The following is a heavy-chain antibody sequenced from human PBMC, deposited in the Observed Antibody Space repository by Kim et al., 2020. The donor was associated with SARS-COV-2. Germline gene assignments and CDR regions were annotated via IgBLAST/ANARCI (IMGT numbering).Heavy chain of an antibody. D-gene: IGHD3-10*01. J-gene: IGHJ4*02. Sequence: NPPLDSRVTSSADTSKNQISMALSSVTAADTAVYYCARRRGLVGSGELDYWGQGILVTVSA. V-gene: IGHV4-59*01. CDR3: ARRRGLVGSGELDY.